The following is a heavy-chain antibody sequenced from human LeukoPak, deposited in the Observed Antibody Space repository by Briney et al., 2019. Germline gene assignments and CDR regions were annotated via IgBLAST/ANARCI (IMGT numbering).Heavy chain of an antibody. J-gene: IGHJ4*02. V-gene: IGHV1-24*01. Sequence: ASVKVSCKVSGYTLTELSMHWVRQAPGKGLEWMGGFDPEDGETIYAQKFQGRVTATEDTSTDTAYMELSSLRSEDTAVYYCATANVLRYFDWLLNGLYYFDYWGQGTLVTVSP. CDR3: ATANVLRYFDWLLNGLYYFDY. CDR1: GYTLTELS. D-gene: IGHD3-9*01. CDR2: FDPEDGET.